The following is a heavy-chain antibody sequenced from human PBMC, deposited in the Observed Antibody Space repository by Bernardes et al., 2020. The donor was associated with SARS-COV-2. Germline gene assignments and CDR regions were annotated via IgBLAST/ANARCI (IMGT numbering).Heavy chain of an antibody. Sequence: GGSLRLSCAASGFTFSSYAMSWVRQAPGKGLEWVSGISGNSRSTYYADSVKGRFTISRDNSKNTVYLQMNSLRAEDTAIYYCAKRGPGAVAAQQYFDYWGQGTLVTVSS. J-gene: IGHJ4*02. CDR1: GFTFSSYA. V-gene: IGHV3-23*01. CDR3: AKRGPGAVAAQQYFDY. D-gene: IGHD6-19*01. CDR2: ISGNSRST.